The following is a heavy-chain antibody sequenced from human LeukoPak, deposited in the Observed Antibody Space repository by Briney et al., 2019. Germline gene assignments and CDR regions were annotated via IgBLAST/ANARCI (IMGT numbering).Heavy chain of an antibody. D-gene: IGHD6-6*01. CDR3: ARDKGTSYLSSFDY. CDR1: GGSISSYY. J-gene: IGHJ4*02. V-gene: IGHV4-59*01. CDR2: MYYSGST. Sequence: SETLSLTCTVSGGSISSYYWSWIRQPPGKGLEWIGYMYYSGSTNYNPSLKSRGTISVDTSKNQFSLKLSSVTAADTAVYYCARDKGTSYLSSFDYWGQGTLVTVSS.